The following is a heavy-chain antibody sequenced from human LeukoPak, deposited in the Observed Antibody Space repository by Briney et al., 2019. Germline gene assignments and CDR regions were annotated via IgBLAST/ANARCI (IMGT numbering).Heavy chain of an antibody. CDR1: GYTFINYA. J-gene: IGHJ4*02. CDR2: INAVNGNT. CDR3: ARGPRAAADDY. Sequence: GASVKVSCKASGYTFINYAINWGGQAPGQRPEWIGWINAVNGNTKYSQKFQGRVTITRDTSASTAYMELSSLRSEDTAVYYCARGPRAAADDYWGQGTLVTVSS. V-gene: IGHV1-3*01. D-gene: IGHD6-13*01.